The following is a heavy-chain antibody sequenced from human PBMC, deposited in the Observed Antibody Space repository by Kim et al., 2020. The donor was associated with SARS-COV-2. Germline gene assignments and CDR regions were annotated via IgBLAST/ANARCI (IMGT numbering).Heavy chain of an antibody. CDR2: INHSGST. J-gene: IGHJ4*02. CDR3: ARGRGGVLRWTIDY. Sequence: SETLSLTCAVYGGSFSGYYWSWIRQPPGKGLEWIGEINHSGSTNYNPSLKSRVTISVDTSKNQFSLKLSSVTAADTAVYYCARGRGGVLRWTIDYCGQGT. CDR1: GGSFSGYY. D-gene: IGHD4-17*01. V-gene: IGHV4-34*01.